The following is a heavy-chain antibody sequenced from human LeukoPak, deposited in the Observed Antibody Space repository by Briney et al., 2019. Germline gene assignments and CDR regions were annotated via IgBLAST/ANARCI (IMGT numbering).Heavy chain of an antibody. J-gene: IGHJ4*02. V-gene: IGHV4-4*08. CDR2: LFPSGSP. D-gene: IGHD3-10*01. CDR3: ARAVYGSGSHFSDF. CDR1: GGSFSSYY. Sequence: SETLSLTCTVSGGSFSSYYWSWIRQPPGKGLEWVGYLFPSGSPSHNPSLKSRVTMSADTSKNQLSLKVTSVTAADTAVYYCARAVYGSGSHFSDFWGQGILVTVSS.